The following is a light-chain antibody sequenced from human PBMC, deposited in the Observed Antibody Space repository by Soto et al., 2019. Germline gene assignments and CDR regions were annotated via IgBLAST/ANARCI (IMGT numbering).Light chain of an antibody. V-gene: IGLV2-14*01. CDR2: DVS. CDR1: SSDVGGYNY. J-gene: IGLJ1*01. Sequence: QSALTQPASVSGSPGQSITISCTGTSSDVGGYNYVSWCQQHPGKAPKLMIYDVSNRPSGVSNRFSGSKSGNTASLTISGXXXXXXXXYYCSSYTSSSTLVVFGTGTKLTV. CDR3: SSYTSSSTLVV.